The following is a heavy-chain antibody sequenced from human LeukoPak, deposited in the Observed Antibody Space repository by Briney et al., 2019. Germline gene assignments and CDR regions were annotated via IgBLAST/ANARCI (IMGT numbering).Heavy chain of an antibody. D-gene: IGHD1-26*01. J-gene: IGHJ4*02. CDR2: ISSSGSML. V-gene: IGHV3-11*04. CDR3: ARVGWELLGWYDY. Sequence: GGSLRLSCTVSGFTFSDYYMSWVRQAPGKGLEWVSYISSSGSMLHYADSVEGRFTISRDNAKNSLYLQMSSLRVEDTAVYYCARVGWELLGWYDYWGQGTLVTVSS. CDR1: GFTFSDYY.